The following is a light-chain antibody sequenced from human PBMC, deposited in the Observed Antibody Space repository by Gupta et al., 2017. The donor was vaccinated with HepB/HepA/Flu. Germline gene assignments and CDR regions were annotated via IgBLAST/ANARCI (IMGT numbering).Light chain of an antibody. J-gene: IGLJ2*01. CDR3: SSYTSTSTIEKV. CDR1: SSDVDGYNF. Sequence: QSALTQPASVSGSPGQSITISCSGTSSDVDGYNFVSWYQQHPGKAPKLMIYDVTNRPSGGANRFSGSKSGNTASLTISGLQAEDEADYYCSSYTSTSTIEKVFGGGTKLTVL. V-gene: IGLV2-14*01. CDR2: DVT.